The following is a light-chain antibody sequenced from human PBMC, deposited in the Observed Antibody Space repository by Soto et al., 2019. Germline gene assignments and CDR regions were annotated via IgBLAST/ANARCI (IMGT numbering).Light chain of an antibody. Sequence: DFVMTQSPLSLPVTAGEPASISCRSSQSLLLSSGYNYLDWYLQKPGQSPQLLIYLGSHRASGVPDRFSGSESGTDFTLKISRVEAEDVGVYYCMQRLQTPWTFGQGTKVEIK. V-gene: IGKV2-28*01. CDR3: MQRLQTPWT. CDR2: LGS. J-gene: IGKJ1*01. CDR1: QSLLLSSGYNY.